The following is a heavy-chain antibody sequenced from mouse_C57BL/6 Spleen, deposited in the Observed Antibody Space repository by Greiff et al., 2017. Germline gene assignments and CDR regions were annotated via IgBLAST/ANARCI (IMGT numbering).Heavy chain of an antibody. CDR3: ARSEARGFGY. CDR2: IDPANGDT. CDR1: GFNFTNSY. D-gene: IGHD3-1*01. J-gene: IGHJ4*01. Sequence: VQLQQSVAELVRPGASVKLSCTASGFNFTNSYMHWVKQRPEQGLEWIGKIDPANGDTNYAPKFQGKATITADTSSNTAYMQLSSLPSEDTAIYYCARSEARGFGYWGKGTSVTVSS. V-gene: IGHV14-3*01.